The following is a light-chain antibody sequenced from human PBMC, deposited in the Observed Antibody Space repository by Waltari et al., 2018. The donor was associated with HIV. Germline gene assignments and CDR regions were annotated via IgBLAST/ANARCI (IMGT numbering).Light chain of an antibody. CDR2: AVT. V-gene: IGLV2-23*02. J-gene: IGLJ2*01. Sequence: QSALTQPASVSGSPGQSIAISCTGASSDVGSYNLVSWYQQHPGKAPKLMIYAVTKRPSGVSDRFSGSKSGNTASLTISGLQAEDEADYYCCSYASYSTFHVVFGGVTKLTVL. CDR3: CSYASYSTFHVV. CDR1: SSDVGSYNL.